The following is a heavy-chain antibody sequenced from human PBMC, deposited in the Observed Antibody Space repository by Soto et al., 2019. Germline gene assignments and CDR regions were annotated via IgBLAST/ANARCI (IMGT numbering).Heavy chain of an antibody. Sequence: QVQLVQSGAEVKETGSSVKVSCKSSGYIFKNYAVTWLRQAPGQGLEWMGGIIPVFGTPDYSHKFRGRVTITADESTSTVYMELRSLTSEDTAVYYCARHLYDYVWRSYRHWGQGTLVTVSS. D-gene: IGHD3-16*02. V-gene: IGHV1-69*01. CDR2: IIPVFGTP. CDR3: ARHLYDYVWRSYRH. J-gene: IGHJ4*02. CDR1: GYIFKNYA.